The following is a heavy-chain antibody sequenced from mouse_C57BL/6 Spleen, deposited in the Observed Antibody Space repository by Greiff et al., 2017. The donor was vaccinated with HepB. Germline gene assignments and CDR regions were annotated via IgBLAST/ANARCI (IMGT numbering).Heavy chain of an antibody. CDR2: INPYNGGT. V-gene: IGHV1-19*01. Sequence: VQLQQSGPVLVKPGASVKMSCKASGYTFTDYYMNWVKQSHGKSLEWIGVINPYNGGTSYNQKFKGKATLTVDKSSSTAYMELNSLTSEDSAVYYCARGGNSLYYFDYWGQGTTLTVSS. J-gene: IGHJ2*01. CDR3: ARGGNSLYYFDY. CDR1: GYTFTDYY. D-gene: IGHD2-1*01.